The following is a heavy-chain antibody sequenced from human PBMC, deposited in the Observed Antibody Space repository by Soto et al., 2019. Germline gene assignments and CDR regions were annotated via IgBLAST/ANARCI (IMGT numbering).Heavy chain of an antibody. CDR3: AKDLSEGGLDP. V-gene: IGHV3-30*18. CDR2: ISYDGSNK. CDR1: GFTFSSYG. J-gene: IGHJ5*02. D-gene: IGHD3-16*01. Sequence: GGSLRLSCAASGFTFSSYGMHWVRQAPGKGLEWVAVISYDGSNKYYADSVKGRFTISRDNSKNTLYLQMNSLRAEDTAVYYCAKDLSEGGLDPWGQGTLVTVSS.